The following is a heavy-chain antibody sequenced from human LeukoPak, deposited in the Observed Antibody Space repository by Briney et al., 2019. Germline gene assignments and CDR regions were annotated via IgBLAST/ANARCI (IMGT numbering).Heavy chain of an antibody. V-gene: IGHV3-49*04. CDR1: GFTFGDYA. J-gene: IGHJ4*02. CDR2: IRSKAYGGTT. CDR3: TRVGSSSSFDY. Sequence: PGGALRLSCTASGFTFGDYAMSWVRQAPGKGRVWVGFIRSKAYGGTTEYAASVKGRFTISRDDSKSIAYLQMNSLKTEDTAVYYCTRVGSSSSFDYWGQGTLVTVSS. D-gene: IGHD6-6*01.